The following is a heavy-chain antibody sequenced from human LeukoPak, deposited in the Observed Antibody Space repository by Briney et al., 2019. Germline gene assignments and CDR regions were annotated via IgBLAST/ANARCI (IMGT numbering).Heavy chain of an antibody. Sequence: GASVKVSCKASGYTFTSYGISWVRQAPGQGLEWMGWISAYNGNTNYAQKLQGRVTMTTDTSTSTAYMELRSLRSDDTAVYYCARDLLWFGVPKPGPIEYWGQGTLVTVSS. CDR3: ARDLLWFGVPKPGPIEY. CDR1: GYTFTSYG. J-gene: IGHJ4*02. V-gene: IGHV1-18*01. D-gene: IGHD3-10*01. CDR2: ISAYNGNT.